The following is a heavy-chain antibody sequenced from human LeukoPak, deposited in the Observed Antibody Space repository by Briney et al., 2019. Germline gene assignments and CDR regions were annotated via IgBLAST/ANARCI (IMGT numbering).Heavy chain of an antibody. V-gene: IGHV4-59*01. CDR3: ARGDYYDSSGYWLFDY. J-gene: IGHJ4*02. CDR2: IYYSGST. Sequence: SETLSLTCTVSGGSISSYYWSWIRQPPGKGLEWIGYIYYSGSTNYNPSLKSRVTISVGTSKNQFSLKLSSVTAADTAVYYCARGDYYDSSGYWLFDYWGQGTLVTVSS. D-gene: IGHD3-22*01. CDR1: GGSISSYY.